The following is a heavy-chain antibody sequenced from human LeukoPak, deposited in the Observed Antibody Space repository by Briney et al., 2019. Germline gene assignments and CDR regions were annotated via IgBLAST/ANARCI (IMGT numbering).Heavy chain of an antibody. CDR1: GFTFSSYS. Sequence: SGGSLRLSCAASGFTFSSYSMNWVRQAPGKGLEWVSSISSSSSYIYYADSVKGRFTISRDNAKNSLYLQMNSLRAEDTAVYYCARDMGIEAAPGAFDIWGQGTMVTVSS. V-gene: IGHV3-21*01. CDR3: ARDMGIEAAPGAFDI. CDR2: ISSSSSYI. J-gene: IGHJ3*02. D-gene: IGHD6-13*01.